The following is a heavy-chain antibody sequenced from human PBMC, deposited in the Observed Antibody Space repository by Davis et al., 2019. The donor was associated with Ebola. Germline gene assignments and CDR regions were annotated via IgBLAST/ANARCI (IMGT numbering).Heavy chain of an antibody. V-gene: IGHV3-30-3*01. CDR2: ILYDETTK. CDR3: ARDNYGMDV. J-gene: IGHJ6*02. Sequence: GESLKISCAASGFTFRNYNMHWVRQAPGKRLEWVAVILYDETTKYYADSVKGRFTISRDNSKNTLYLQMNSLRGEDAAVYYCARDNYGMDVWGQGTTVTVSS. CDR1: GFTFRNYN.